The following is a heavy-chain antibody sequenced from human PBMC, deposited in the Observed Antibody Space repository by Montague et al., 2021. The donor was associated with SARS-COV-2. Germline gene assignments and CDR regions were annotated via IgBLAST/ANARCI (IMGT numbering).Heavy chain of an antibody. V-gene: IGHV4-61*01. D-gene: IGHD3-3*01. Sequence: SETLSLTCIVSGGSVSSGSYYWSWIRQPPGKGLEWIGYIYYRGSTNYXPCLKSRVTISVDTSKNQFSLKLSSVTAADTAVYYCARDPWRITIFGVVTRYGMDVWGQGTTVTVSS. CDR3: ARDPWRITIFGVVTRYGMDV. CDR1: GGSVSSGSYY. J-gene: IGHJ6*02. CDR2: IYYRGST.